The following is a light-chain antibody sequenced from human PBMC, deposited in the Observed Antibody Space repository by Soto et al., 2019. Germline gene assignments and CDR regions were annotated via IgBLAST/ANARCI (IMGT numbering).Light chain of an antibody. J-gene: IGKJ1*01. Sequence: EIVLTQSPGTLSLSPGERATLSCRASQSVSTNLAWYQQKPGQAPRPLIYGASTRAIGIPARFSGGGSGTEFSLTISSLQSEDFALYFCHQYNNWPRTFGQGTKVDIK. V-gene: IGKV3-15*01. CDR1: QSVSTN. CDR3: HQYNNWPRT. CDR2: GAS.